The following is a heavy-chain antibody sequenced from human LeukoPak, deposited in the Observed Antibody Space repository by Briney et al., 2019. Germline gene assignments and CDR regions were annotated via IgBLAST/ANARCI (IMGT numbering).Heavy chain of an antibody. Sequence: ASMKVSCKASGYTFTSYDINWVRQATGQGLEWMGWMNPNSGNTGYAQKFQGRVTMTRNTSISTAYMELSSLRSEDTAVYYCARGVDLRLLWFGELYMADYWGQGTLVTVSS. CDR1: GYTFTSYD. D-gene: IGHD3-10*01. J-gene: IGHJ4*02. CDR3: ARGVDLRLLWFGELYMADY. V-gene: IGHV1-8*01. CDR2: MNPNSGNT.